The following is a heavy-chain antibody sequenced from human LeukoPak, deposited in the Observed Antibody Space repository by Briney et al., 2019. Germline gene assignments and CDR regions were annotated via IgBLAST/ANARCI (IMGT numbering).Heavy chain of an antibody. Sequence: GESLKISCKGSGYTFINYWIGWVRQMPGKGLEWMGIIYPGDSDTRYSPSFQGQVTISADKSISTAYLQWSSLKASDTAMYYCARTNEGSGSYQAPDYWGQGTLVTVSS. CDR2: IYPGDSDT. CDR3: ARTNEGSGSYQAPDY. J-gene: IGHJ4*02. V-gene: IGHV5-51*01. CDR1: GYTFINYW. D-gene: IGHD3-10*01.